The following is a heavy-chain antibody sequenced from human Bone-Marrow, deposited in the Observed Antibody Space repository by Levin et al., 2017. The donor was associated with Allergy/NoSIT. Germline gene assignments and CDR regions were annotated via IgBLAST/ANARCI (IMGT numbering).Heavy chain of an antibody. V-gene: IGHV3-43*01. J-gene: IGHJ4*02. CDR2: ISWDGGST. CDR3: AKDRYSSGWQRFDY. Sequence: SCAASGFTFDDYTMHWVRQAPGKGLEWVSLISWDGGSTYYADSVKGRFTISRDNSKNSLYLQMNSLRTEDTALYYCAKDRYSSGWQRFDYWGQGTLVTVSS. D-gene: IGHD6-19*01. CDR1: GFTFDDYT.